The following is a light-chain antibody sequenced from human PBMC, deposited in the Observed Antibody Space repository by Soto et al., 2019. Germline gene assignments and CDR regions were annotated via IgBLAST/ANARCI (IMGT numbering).Light chain of an antibody. CDR1: QSISNH. CDR2: AAS. J-gene: IGKJ1*01. CDR3: QVSYCDPGT. Sequence: QKTVSQSNVYTSVSDRTSKNSRASQSISNHLNWYQQKPGKGPNLLIYAASSLQRGVPSRFSGSGTGRDVVLTISRLQSEDAATFWCQVSYCDPGTIGQGAKVDIK. V-gene: IGKV1-39*01.